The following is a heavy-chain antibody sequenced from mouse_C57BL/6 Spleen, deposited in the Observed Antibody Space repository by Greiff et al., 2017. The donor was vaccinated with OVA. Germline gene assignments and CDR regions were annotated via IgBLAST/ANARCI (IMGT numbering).Heavy chain of an antibody. D-gene: IGHD1-1*01. V-gene: IGHV5-6*01. Sequence: EVKLMESGGDLVKPGGSLKLSCAASGFTFSSYGMSWVRQTPDKRLEWVATISSGGSYTYYPDSVKGRFTISRDNAKNTLYLQMSSLKSEDTAMYYCARPDYYGSSYWFAYWGQGTLVTVSA. CDR1: GFTFSSYG. CDR2: ISSGGSYT. CDR3: ARPDYYGSSYWFAY. J-gene: IGHJ3*01.